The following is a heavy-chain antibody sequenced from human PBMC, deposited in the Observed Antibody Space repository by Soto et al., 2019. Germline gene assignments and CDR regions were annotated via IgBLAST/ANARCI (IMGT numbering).Heavy chain of an antibody. CDR3: ARGYCSGGSCCSGNWFDP. CDR1: GYTFTSYD. J-gene: IGHJ5*02. D-gene: IGHD2-15*01. Sequence: GASVKVSCKASGYTFTSYDINWVRQATGQGLEWMGWMNPNSGNTGYAQKFQGRVTMTRNTSISTAYMELSSLRSEDTAVYYCARGYCSGGSCCSGNWFDPWGQGTLVTVSS. V-gene: IGHV1-8*01. CDR2: MNPNSGNT.